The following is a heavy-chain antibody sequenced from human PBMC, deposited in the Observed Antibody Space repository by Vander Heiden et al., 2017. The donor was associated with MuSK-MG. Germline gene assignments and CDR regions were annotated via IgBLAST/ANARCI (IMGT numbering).Heavy chain of an antibody. CDR3: ARLADCGGDCYSGGVVGY. J-gene: IGHJ4*02. CDR1: GYSISSGSY. V-gene: IGHV4-38-2*01. Sequence: QVQLQESGPGLVKPSETLSLTCAVSGYSISSGSYWGWIRQPPGKGLEWIGSIYHSGSTYYNPSLKSRVTISVDTSKNQFSLKLSSVTAADTAVYYCARLADCGGDCYSGGVVGYWGQGTLVTVSS. CDR2: IYHSGST. D-gene: IGHD2-21*01.